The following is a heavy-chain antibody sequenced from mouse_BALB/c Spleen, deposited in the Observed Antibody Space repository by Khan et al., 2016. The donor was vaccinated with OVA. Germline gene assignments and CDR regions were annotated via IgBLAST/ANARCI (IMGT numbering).Heavy chain of an antibody. CDR3: ARPAYDSYYDY. CDR2: ISTYSGNT. V-gene: IGHV1S137*01. J-gene: IGHJ2*01. Sequence: QVQLQQSGPELVRPGVSVKISCKGSGFTFTDYAMHWVKQSHAKSLEWIGLISTYSGNTNYNQKFKGKATMTVDKSSSTAYMELARLTSEDSAIYYCARPAYDSYYDYWGQGTTLTVSS. CDR1: GFTFTDYA. D-gene: IGHD2-3*01.